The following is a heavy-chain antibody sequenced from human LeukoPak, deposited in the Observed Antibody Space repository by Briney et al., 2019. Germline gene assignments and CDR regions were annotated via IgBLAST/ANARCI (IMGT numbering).Heavy chain of an antibody. J-gene: IGHJ4*02. Sequence: SETLSLTCTVSGGSISSGGYYWSWIRQPPGKGLEWIGYIYHSGSTYYNPSLKSRVTISVDRSKNQFSLKLSSVTAADTAVYYCARARITIFGVVISGFDYWGQGTPVTVSS. CDR1: GGSISSGGYY. CDR2: IYHSGST. CDR3: ARARITIFGVVISGFDY. D-gene: IGHD3-3*01. V-gene: IGHV4-30-2*01.